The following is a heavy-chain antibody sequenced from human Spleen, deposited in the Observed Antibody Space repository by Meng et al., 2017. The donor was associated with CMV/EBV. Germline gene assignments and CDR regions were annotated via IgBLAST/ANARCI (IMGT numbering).Heavy chain of an antibody. CDR3: ARGQKGYFDL. CDR2: IYNSGST. Sequence: QVQLQESGPGLVKPSQTLSLTCTVSGGSISSSNYYWSWIRQPPGKGLEWSGHIYNSGSTYYNPSLKSRITISVDTSKNQFSLKLSSVTAADMAVYYCARGQKGYFDLWGRGTLVTVSS. V-gene: IGHV4-30-4*01. CDR1: GGSISSSNYY. J-gene: IGHJ2*01.